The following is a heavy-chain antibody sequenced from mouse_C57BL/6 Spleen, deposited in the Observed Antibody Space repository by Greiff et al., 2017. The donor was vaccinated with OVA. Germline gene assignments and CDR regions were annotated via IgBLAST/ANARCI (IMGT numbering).Heavy chain of an antibody. D-gene: IGHD2-4*01. Sequence: QVQLQQPGAELVMPGASVKLSCKASGYTFTSYWMHWVKQRPGQGLEWIGEIDPSDSYTNYNQKFKGKSTLTVDKSSSTAYMQLSSLTSEDSAVYYCAQIGLRREDYFDYWGQGTTLTVSS. CDR2: IDPSDSYT. J-gene: IGHJ2*01. V-gene: IGHV1-69*01. CDR3: AQIGLRREDYFDY. CDR1: GYTFTSYW.